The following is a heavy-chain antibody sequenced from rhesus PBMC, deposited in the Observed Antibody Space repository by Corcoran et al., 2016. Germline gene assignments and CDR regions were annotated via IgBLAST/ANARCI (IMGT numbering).Heavy chain of an antibody. J-gene: IGHJ5-1*01. D-gene: IGHD6-25*01. CDR3: ARVHSGGKFDV. CDR2: ISGSGGST. V-gene: IGHV4-173*01. CDR1: GGSISRNY. Sequence: QLQLQESGPGLVKPSDTLSLTCAVSGGSISRNYLSCILHPPRKGLEWIGRISGSGGSTDYNPSLKSRVTISTDTSKNQFALKLSYVTAADTAVYYCARVHSGGKFDVWGPGVLVTVSS.